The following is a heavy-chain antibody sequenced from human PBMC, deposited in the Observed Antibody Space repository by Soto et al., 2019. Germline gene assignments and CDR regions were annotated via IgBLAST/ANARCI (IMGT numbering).Heavy chain of an antibody. D-gene: IGHD6-13*01. CDR2: ISSSSSTI. V-gene: IGHV3-48*02. J-gene: IGHJ1*01. CDR1: GFTFSSYS. Sequence: PGGSLRLSCAASGFTFSSYSMNWVRQAPGKGLEWVSYISSSSSTIYYADSVKGRFTISRDNAKNSLYLQMNSLRDEDTAVYYCAKADFRIAAAGLLIDAEYFQHWGQGTLVTAPQ. CDR3: AKADFRIAAAGLLIDAEYFQH.